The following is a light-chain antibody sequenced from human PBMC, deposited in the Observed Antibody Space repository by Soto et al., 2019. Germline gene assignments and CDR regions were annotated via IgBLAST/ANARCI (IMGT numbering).Light chain of an antibody. V-gene: IGKV1-27*01. CDR2: GAS. Sequence: DIQMTQSPSTLSGYVGDRVTITCRASQGIGNYLAWYQQKPGKVPKLLIYGASTLQSGVPSRFSGSGSGTDFTLTISSLRPEDVATFYCQKYDRAPRTFGPGTKVDIK. CDR1: QGIGNY. J-gene: IGKJ1*01. CDR3: QKYDRAPRT.